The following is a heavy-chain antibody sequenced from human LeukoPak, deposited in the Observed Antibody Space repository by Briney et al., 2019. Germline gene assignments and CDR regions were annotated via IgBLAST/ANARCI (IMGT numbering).Heavy chain of an antibody. CDR3: ARAVGDIVVVPAALDI. D-gene: IGHD2-2*01. J-gene: IGHJ3*02. CDR1: GYTFTSYG. V-gene: IGHV1-18*01. CDR2: ISAYNGNT. Sequence: ASVKVSCKASGYTFTSYGISWVRQAPGQGLEWMGWISAYNGNTNYAQKLQGRVTMTRDTSISTAYMELSRLRSDDTAVYYCARAVGDIVVVPAALDIWGQGTMVTVSS.